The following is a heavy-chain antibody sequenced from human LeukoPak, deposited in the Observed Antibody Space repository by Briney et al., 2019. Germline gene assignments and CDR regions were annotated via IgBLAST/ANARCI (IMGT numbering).Heavy chain of an antibody. V-gene: IGHV4-34*01. Sequence: SETLSLTCAVYGGSFSGYYWSWIRQPPGKRLEWIGEINHGGSTNYNPSLKSRVTISVDTSKNQFSLKLSSVTAADTAVYYCARGGGYCSSTSCPNTNWFDPWGQGTLVTVSS. CDR3: ARGGGYCSSTSCPNTNWFDP. J-gene: IGHJ5*02. CDR2: INHGGST. CDR1: GGSFSGYY. D-gene: IGHD2-2*01.